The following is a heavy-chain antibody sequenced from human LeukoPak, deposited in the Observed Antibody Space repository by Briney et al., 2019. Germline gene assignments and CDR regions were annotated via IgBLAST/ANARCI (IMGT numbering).Heavy chain of an antibody. J-gene: IGHJ5*02. D-gene: IGHD2-8*02. CDR3: ARGLGRPMQVWSRESGNCFDP. CDR1: GYSISSGYY. Sequence: SETLSLTCGVSGYSISSGYYWGWIRPSPGTGLGWIGSIYRSGTTYYNPSLKSRVTISIDTSKNQFSLRLSSVTAADTAVYYCARGLGRPMQVWSRESGNCFDPWGQGTLVTVSS. V-gene: IGHV4-38-2*01. CDR2: IYRSGTT.